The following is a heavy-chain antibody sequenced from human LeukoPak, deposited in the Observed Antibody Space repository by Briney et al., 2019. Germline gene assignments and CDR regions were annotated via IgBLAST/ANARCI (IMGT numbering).Heavy chain of an antibody. CDR2: IRFDGSNK. J-gene: IGHJ4*02. Sequence: GGSLRLSCAASGSTFSSYGMHWVRQAPGKWLEWVAFIRFDGSNKYYEDSVKGRFTISKDNSKNTLYLQMNGLRPEDAAVYYCAKGYSYGPGYYFDYWGQGTLVTVSS. CDR1: GSTFSSYG. D-gene: IGHD5-18*01. V-gene: IGHV3-30*02. CDR3: AKGYSYGPGYYFDY.